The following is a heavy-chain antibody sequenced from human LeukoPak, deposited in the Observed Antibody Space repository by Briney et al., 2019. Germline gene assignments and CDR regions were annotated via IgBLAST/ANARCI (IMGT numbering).Heavy chain of an antibody. CDR2: IYYSGST. J-gene: IGHJ5*02. CDR3: ARSRPYCSGGSCSPFDP. CDR1: GGSISSGSYY. D-gene: IGHD2-15*01. V-gene: IGHV4-39*01. Sequence: SETLSLTCTVSGGSISSGSYYWGWIRQPPGKGLEWIGSIYYSGSTYYNPSLKSRVTISVDTSKIQFSLKLSSVTAADTAVYYCARSRPYCSGGSCSPFDPWGQGTLVTVSS.